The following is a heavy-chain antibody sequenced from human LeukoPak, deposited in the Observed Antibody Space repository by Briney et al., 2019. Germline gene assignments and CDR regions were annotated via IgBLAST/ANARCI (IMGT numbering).Heavy chain of an antibody. V-gene: IGHV3-7*01. CDR1: GFTFSSYW. CDR2: IKQDGSEK. CDR3: ARAIVAVAGTKEPWYYYYGMDV. D-gene: IGHD6-19*01. J-gene: IGHJ6*02. Sequence: GGSLRLACAAAGFTFSSYWMSWVRQAPGKGLEWVANIKQDGSEKYYVDSVKGRFTISRDNAKNSLYLQMNSLRAEDTAVYYCARAIVAVAGTKEPWYYYYGMDVWGQGTTVTVSS.